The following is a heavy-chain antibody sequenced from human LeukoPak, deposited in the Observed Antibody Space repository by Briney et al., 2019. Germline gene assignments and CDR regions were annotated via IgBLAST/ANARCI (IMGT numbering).Heavy chain of an antibody. Sequence: SETLSLXCAVYGGSFSGYYWSWIRRPPGKGLEWIGEINHSGSTNYNPSLKSRVTISVDTSKNQFSLKLSSVTAADTAVYYCARGRAAGTTTPRRYNWFDPWGQGTLVTVSS. J-gene: IGHJ5*02. CDR1: GGSFSGYY. CDR3: ARGRAAGTTTPRRYNWFDP. CDR2: INHSGST. V-gene: IGHV4-34*01. D-gene: IGHD6-13*01.